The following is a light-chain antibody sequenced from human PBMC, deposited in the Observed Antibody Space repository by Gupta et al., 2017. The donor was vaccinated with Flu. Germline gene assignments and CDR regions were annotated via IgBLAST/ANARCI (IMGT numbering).Light chain of an antibody. J-gene: IGKJ1*01. CDR2: KAS. CDR3: QQENSYPWT. V-gene: IGKV1-5*03. Sequence: DIQMTQSPSTLSASVGDRVTITCRASQSISSWLAWYQQKPGKAPKLLIYKASRVENGVPSRFSSSGSGAEFTLIIRSLQPDDCATFCCQQENSYPWTFGQGTKVEI. CDR1: QSISSW.